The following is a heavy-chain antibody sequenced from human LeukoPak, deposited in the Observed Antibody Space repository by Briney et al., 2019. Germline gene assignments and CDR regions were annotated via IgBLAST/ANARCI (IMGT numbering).Heavy chain of an antibody. CDR1: GYTFTSYY. CDR3: ARLRWQYQLLNPPYMDV. D-gene: IGHD2-2*02. J-gene: IGHJ6*03. V-gene: IGHV1-46*01. CDR2: INPSGGST. Sequence: GASVKVSCKASGYTFTSYYMHWVRQAPGQGLEWMGIINPSGGSTSYAQKFQGRVTMTRDTSTSTVYMELSSLRSEDTAVYYCARLRWQYQLLNPPYMDVWGKGTTVTVSS.